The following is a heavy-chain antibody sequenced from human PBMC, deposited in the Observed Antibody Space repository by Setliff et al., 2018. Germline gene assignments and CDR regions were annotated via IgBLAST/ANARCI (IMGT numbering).Heavy chain of an antibody. V-gene: IGHV4-34*01. J-gene: IGHJ3*02. Sequence: PSETLSLTCDVYDGAFSTYYWTWIRQPPGKGLEWIGSIYHSGSSYYNSSLRSRVTISVDTSKNQFSLILRSVTAADTAVYYCARGRMRGSCSGPSCTYDPFDIWGQGTPVTVSS. CDR3: ARGRMRGSCSGPSCTYDPFDI. CDR2: IYHSGSS. D-gene: IGHD2-2*01. CDR1: DGAFSTYY.